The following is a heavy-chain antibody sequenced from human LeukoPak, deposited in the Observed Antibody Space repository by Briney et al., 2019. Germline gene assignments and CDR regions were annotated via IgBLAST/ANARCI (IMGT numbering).Heavy chain of an antibody. CDR3: ARVGGRLAGNWFDP. CDR1: GGSISSYY. D-gene: IGHD3-16*01. Sequence: SETLSLTCTVSGGSISSYYWSWIRQPPGKGLEWIGYIYYSGSTNYNPSLKSRVTISVDTSKNQFSLKLSSVTAADTAVYYCARVGGRLAGNWFDPWGQGTLVTVSS. CDR2: IYYSGST. J-gene: IGHJ5*02. V-gene: IGHV4-59*01.